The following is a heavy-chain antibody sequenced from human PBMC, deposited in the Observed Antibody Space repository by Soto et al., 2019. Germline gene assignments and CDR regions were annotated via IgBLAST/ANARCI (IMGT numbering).Heavy chain of an antibody. V-gene: IGHV4-39*01. CDR3: ARQRTTVVTQAYFDH. CDR2: IYYSGRT. D-gene: IGHD2-21*02. J-gene: IGHJ4*02. Sequence: SETLSLTCIVSGESISSSSYYWGWIRQPPGNGLEWIGSIYYSGRTYYNPSFKSRVTISIDTSKNQFSLKLSSVTATDTAVYYCARQRTTVVTQAYFDHWGQGALVTVSS. CDR1: GESISSSSYY.